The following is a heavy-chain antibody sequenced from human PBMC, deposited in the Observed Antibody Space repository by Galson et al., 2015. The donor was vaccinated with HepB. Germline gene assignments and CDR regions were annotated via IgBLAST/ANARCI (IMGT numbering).Heavy chain of an antibody. CDR2: IKDDGSRR. Sequence: SLRLSCAASGFTFSRYWMTWVRQAPGNGLEWVANIKDDGSRRYYADSMKGRFTISRDNAKNSLYLQIDSLRAEDTALYYCVRDMDVWGKGTTVTVSS. CDR3: VRDMDV. J-gene: IGHJ6*03. CDR1: GFTFSRYW. V-gene: IGHV3-7*01.